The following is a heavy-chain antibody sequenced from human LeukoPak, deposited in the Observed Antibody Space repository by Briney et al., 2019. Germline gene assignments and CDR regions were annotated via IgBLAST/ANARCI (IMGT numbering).Heavy chain of an antibody. CDR3: ARELGVPGWFDP. Sequence: PGGSLRLSCAASGFSSSASGFSFSDYAMNWVRQAPGKGLEWVSAISRSGDKTFYADSVKGRFTISRDNSNNTLFLQMSRLTADDAAVYYCARELGVPGWFDPWGQGTLVTVSS. D-gene: IGHD1-7*01. CDR2: ISRSGDKT. CDR1: GFSFSDYA. J-gene: IGHJ5*02. V-gene: IGHV3-23*01.